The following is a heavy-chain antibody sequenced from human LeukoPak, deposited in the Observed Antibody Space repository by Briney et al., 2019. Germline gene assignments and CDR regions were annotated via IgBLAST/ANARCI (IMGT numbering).Heavy chain of an antibody. CDR1: GYTFTSYG. CDR2: ISAYNGNT. D-gene: IGHD6-13*01. Sequence: ASVKVSCKASGYTFTSYGISWGRQAPGQGLEWMGWISAYNGNTNYAQKLQGRVTMTTDTSTSTAYMELRSLRSDDTAVYYCAREDSSSWSTIFDYWGQGTPVTVSS. J-gene: IGHJ4*02. V-gene: IGHV1-18*01. CDR3: AREDSSSWSTIFDY.